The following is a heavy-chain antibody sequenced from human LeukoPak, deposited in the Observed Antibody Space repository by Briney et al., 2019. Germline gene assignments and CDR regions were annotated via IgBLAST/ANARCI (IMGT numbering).Heavy chain of an antibody. CDR2: INPNSGVT. CDR1: RYTFSGYH. Sequence: ASVKVSCKASRYTFSGYHMHWVRQAPGQGLEWMGWINPNSGVTNYAQKFQDRVTMTRDTSISTAYMELRSLRSDDTAVYYCARDSRRFSEGPYYFDYWGQGTLVTVSS. D-gene: IGHD3-10*01. CDR3: ARDSRRFSEGPYYFDY. V-gene: IGHV1-2*02. J-gene: IGHJ4*02.